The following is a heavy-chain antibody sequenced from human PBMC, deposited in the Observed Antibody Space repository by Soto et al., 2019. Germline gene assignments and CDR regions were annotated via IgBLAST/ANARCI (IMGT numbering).Heavy chain of an antibody. CDR2: IKPDGTGE. J-gene: IGHJ4*01. CDR3: ARVKLVAVASLFSYYFDS. CDR1: GLIFGNTW. Sequence: GGSLRLSCAASGLIFGNTWMTWVRQAPAKGLEWVATIKPDGTGEYYADSVKGRFTISRDNAKNSLYLQLNSLRAEDTAVYYCARVKLVAVASLFSYYFDSWGQGTLVTVSS. D-gene: IGHD2-8*02. V-gene: IGHV3-7*01.